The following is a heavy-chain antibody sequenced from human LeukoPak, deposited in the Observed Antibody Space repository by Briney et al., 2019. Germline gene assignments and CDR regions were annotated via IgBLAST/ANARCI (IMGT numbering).Heavy chain of an antibody. J-gene: IGHJ4*02. D-gene: IGHD6-13*01. V-gene: IGHV4-4*07. CDR3: ASEGYSSSWTHTFDY. CDR1: GGSISSYY. CDR2: IYTSGST. Sequence: SETLSLTCTVSGGSISSYYWSWIRQPAGKGLEWIGRIYTSGSTNYNPSLKSRVTMSVDTSKNQFSLKLSSVTAADTAVYYCASEGYSSSWTHTFDYWGQGTLVTVSS.